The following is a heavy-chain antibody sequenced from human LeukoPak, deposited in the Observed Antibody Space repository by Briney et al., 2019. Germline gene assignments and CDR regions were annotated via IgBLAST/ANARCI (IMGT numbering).Heavy chain of an antibody. Sequence: ASVKVSCKASGGTFSSYAISWVRQAPGQGLEWMGRIIPILGIANYAQKFQGRVTITAGKSTSTAYMELSSLRSEDTAVYYCARSPHYYDSSGYYFPYYYGMDVWGQGTTVTVSS. CDR3: ARSPHYYDSSGYYFPYYYGMDV. V-gene: IGHV1-69*04. D-gene: IGHD3-22*01. CDR1: GGTFSSYA. J-gene: IGHJ6*02. CDR2: IIPILGIA.